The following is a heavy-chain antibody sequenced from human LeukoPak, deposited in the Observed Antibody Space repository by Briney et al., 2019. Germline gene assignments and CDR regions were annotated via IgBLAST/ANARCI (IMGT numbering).Heavy chain of an antibody. Sequence: GGSLGLSCAASGFTFSSYEMNWVRQAPGKGLEWVSSISSSSSYINYADSVRGRFTISRDNAKNSLFLQMDSLRGEDTAVYYCARCTTGKTFGSLREIKKSREIDFWGQGTLVTVSS. J-gene: IGHJ4*02. D-gene: IGHD1-1*01. CDR3: ARCTTGKTFGSLREIKKSREIDF. CDR1: GFTFSSYE. CDR2: ISSSSSYI. V-gene: IGHV3-21*01.